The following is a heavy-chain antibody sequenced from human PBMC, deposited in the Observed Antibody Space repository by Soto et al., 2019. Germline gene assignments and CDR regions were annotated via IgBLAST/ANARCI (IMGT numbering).Heavy chain of an antibody. CDR3: AKEVELQFLERFPDYSYVDV. CDR2: ISGSGGDT. CDR1: GFTLTGHA. J-gene: IGHJ6*03. D-gene: IGHD3-3*01. Sequence: GESLKISCTASGFTLTGHAMSWVRQAPGTGLEWVSAISGSGGDTYLADSVKGRFTISRDNSKNALYLQMNSLRAEDTAVYYCAKEVELQFLERFPDYSYVDVWGKGTTVTVSS. V-gene: IGHV3-23*01.